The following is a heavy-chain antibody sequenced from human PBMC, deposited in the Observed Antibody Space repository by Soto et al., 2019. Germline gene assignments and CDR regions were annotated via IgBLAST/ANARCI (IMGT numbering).Heavy chain of an antibody. Sequence: SQTLSLTCAISGDSLSSNSAAWNWIRQSPSRGLECLGRTYYRSKWYNDYAVSVQSRITINPDTSRNQFSLQLNSVTPEDTAVYYCARDLTGYSSGWHAFESWGQGTMVTVSS. V-gene: IGHV6-1*01. CDR1: GDSLSSNSAA. D-gene: IGHD6-19*01. J-gene: IGHJ3*02. CDR3: ARDLTGYSSGWHAFES. CDR2: TYYRSKWYN.